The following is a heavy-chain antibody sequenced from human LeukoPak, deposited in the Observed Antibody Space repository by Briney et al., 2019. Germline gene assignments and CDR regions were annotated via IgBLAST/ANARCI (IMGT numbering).Heavy chain of an antibody. Sequence: PGGSLRLSCSASGFALSNYGVHWVRQAPGKGLEWVAVIWYDGSYKYYADSVKGRFTISRDNSKDTLYLQMNSLRAEDTAVYYCAREYFYDSSGYSDAFDIWGQGTMVTVSS. V-gene: IGHV3-33*01. CDR1: GFALSNYG. D-gene: IGHD3-22*01. CDR3: AREYFYDSSGYSDAFDI. J-gene: IGHJ3*02. CDR2: IWYDGSYK.